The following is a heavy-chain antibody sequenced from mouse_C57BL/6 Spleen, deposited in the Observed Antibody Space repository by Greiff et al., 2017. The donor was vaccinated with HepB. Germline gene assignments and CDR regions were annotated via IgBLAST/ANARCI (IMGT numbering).Heavy chain of an antibody. CDR1: GYTFTSYW. D-gene: IGHD2-5*01. CDR3: ARDSNYDYAMDY. Sequence: VQLQQPGPELVKPGASVKLSCKASGYTFTSYWMHWVKQRPGQGLEWIGNINPSNGGTNYNEKFKSKATLTVDKSSSTAYMQLSSLTSEDSAVYYCARDSNYDYAMDYWGQGTSVTVSS. V-gene: IGHV1-53*01. J-gene: IGHJ4*01. CDR2: INPSNGGT.